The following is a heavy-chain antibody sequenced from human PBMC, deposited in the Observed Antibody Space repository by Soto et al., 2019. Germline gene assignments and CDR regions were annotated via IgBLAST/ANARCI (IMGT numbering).Heavy chain of an antibody. J-gene: IGHJ4*02. D-gene: IGHD5-12*01. Sequence: GGSLRLSCAASGFTFSSYWMTWVRQAPGKGLEWVANIKQDGSERYYVDSVKGRFTISRDNAKNSLYLQMNSLRAEDTAVYYCAREPNPYSGYEQILFDYWGQGTLVTVSS. CDR2: IKQDGSER. CDR1: GFTFSSYW. CDR3: AREPNPYSGYEQILFDY. V-gene: IGHV3-7*05.